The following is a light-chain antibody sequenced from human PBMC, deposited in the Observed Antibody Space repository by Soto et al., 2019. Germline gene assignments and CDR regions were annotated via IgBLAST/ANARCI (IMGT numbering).Light chain of an antibody. CDR2: GTT. Sequence: VMTHSPATLSESPGERATLSCRASQSISSSLAWYQQRPGQAPRLLIYGTTTRAAGVPSRFSGSGSGAEFTLTISSLQSEDFAFYYCQQYNNWPKTFGQGTKVDIK. CDR3: QQYNNWPKT. CDR1: QSISSS. V-gene: IGKV3-15*01. J-gene: IGKJ1*01.